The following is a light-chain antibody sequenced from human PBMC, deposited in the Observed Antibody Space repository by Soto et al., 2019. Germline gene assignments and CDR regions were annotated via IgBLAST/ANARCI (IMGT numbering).Light chain of an antibody. CDR1: SSDVGSYNL. CDR2: EVN. V-gene: IGLV2-23*02. J-gene: IGLJ1*01. Sequence: QSVLTQPASVSGSPGQSITISCTGTSSDVGSYNLVSWYQQHPGKAPKLIIYEVNKRPSGVSIRFSGSKSGNTASLTISGLQAEDVADYSCCSYAGSSTLSVFGTGTRVTV. CDR3: CSYAGSSTLSV.